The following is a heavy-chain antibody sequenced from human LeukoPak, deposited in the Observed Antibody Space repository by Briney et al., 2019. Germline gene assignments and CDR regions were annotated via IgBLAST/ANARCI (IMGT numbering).Heavy chain of an antibody. CDR3: ARGGSYLSAFDI. J-gene: IGHJ3*02. CDR1: GFTFSSYG. D-gene: IGHD1-26*01. CDR2: ISGSGGRT. Sequence: GGSLRLSCAASGFTFSSYGMSWVRQAPGKGLEWVSGISGSGGRTYCADFVKGRFTISRDNSKNTLYLQMNSLRAEDTAVYYCARGGSYLSAFDIWGQGTMVTVSS. V-gene: IGHV3-23*01.